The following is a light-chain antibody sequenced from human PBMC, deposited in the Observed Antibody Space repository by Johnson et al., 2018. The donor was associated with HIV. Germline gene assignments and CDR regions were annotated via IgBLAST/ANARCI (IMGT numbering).Light chain of an antibody. J-gene: IGLJ1*01. CDR2: DNN. V-gene: IGLV1-51*01. CDR3: GTWDSSLSAYV. Sequence: QSVLTQPPSVSAAPGQKVTISCSGSSSNIGNNYVSWYQQLPGTAPKLLIFDNNKRPSGIPDRFSASKPGTSATLGITGLQTGDEADYYCGTWDSSLSAYVFGTGTKVTVL. CDR1: SSNIGNNY.